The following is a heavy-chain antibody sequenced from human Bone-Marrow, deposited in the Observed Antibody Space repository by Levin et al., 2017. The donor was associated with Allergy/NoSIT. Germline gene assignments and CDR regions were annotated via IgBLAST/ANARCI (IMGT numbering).Heavy chain of an antibody. CDR3: ARRAGYSIVGATNELDY. J-gene: IGHJ4*02. D-gene: IGHD1-26*01. CDR1: GYSFTSYW. Sequence: HGESLKISCKGSGYSFTSYWIGWVRQMPGKGLEWMGIIYPGDSDTRYSPSFQGQVTISADKSISTAYLQWSSLKASDTAMYYCARRAGYSIVGATNELDYWGQGTLVTVSS. CDR2: IYPGDSDT. V-gene: IGHV5-51*01.